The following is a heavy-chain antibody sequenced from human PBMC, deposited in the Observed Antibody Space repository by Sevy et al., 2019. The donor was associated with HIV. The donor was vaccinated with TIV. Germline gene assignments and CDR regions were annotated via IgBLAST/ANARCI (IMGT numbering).Heavy chain of an antibody. V-gene: IGHV3-15*01. CDR1: EFIFTNAW. Sequence: GGSLRLSCAASEFIFTNAWMSWVRQAPGKGLEWVGRIKSKTNGGTTDYAAPGEGRLTMSRDDSKKTLYLQMNSLKTEDTAVYYCTTDLEYQLERYYFNYWGQGTLVTVSS. CDR3: TTDLEYQLERYYFNY. D-gene: IGHD2-2*01. J-gene: IGHJ4*02. CDR2: IKSKTNGGTT.